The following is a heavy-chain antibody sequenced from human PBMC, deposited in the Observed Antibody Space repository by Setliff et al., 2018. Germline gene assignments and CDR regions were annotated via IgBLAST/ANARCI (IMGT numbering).Heavy chain of an antibody. CDR1: GFTFSGYS. V-gene: IGHV3-23*01. CDR2: ITDSGIST. CDR3: AKDLGVNFGELIA. Sequence: PGGSLRLSCAASGFTFSGYSMNWVRQAPGEGLEWVSGITDSGISTYYADSVKGRFTISRDNSKNTLYLQMNSLRTEDTALYYCAKDLGVNFGELIAWGQGTLVTVSS. D-gene: IGHD3-10*01. J-gene: IGHJ5*02.